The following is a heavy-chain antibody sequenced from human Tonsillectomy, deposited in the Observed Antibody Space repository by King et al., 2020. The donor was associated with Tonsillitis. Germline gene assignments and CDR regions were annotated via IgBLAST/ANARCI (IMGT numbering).Heavy chain of an antibody. CDR2: INGYGSST. D-gene: IGHD3-16*01. CDR3: ARDRAYSSGY. Sequence: VQLVESGGGLVQPGGSLRLSCAASGFTFNIYWLHWVRHAPGKGLEWVSQINGYGSSTNYADSVQGRFTISRDNAKYTLYLQMNSLKVEDPGVYYCARDRAYSSGYWGLAALVTVSS. V-gene: IGHV3-74*01. CDR1: GFTFNIYW. J-gene: IGHJ4*02.